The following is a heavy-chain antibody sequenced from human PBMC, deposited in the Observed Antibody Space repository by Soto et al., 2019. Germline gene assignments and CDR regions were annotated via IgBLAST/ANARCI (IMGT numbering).Heavy chain of an antibody. J-gene: IGHJ6*02. V-gene: IGHV5-10-1*01. Sequence: EVQLVQSGAEVKKPGESLRISCKGSGYSFASYWICWVRQMPGKGLEWMGRIDPSDSYTNYSPSFQGHVTISADKSISTAYLQWSSLKASDTARYYCASHSFYYGSGSDGMDVWGQGTTVTVSS. CDR1: GYSFASYW. CDR2: IDPSDSYT. CDR3: ASHSFYYGSGSDGMDV. D-gene: IGHD3-10*01.